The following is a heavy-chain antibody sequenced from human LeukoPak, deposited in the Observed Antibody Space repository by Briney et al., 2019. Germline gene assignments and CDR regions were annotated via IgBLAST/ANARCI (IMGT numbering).Heavy chain of an antibody. Sequence: PSETLSLTCTVSGGSISSSSYYWGWIRQPPGKGLEWIGYISNSGTTKYNPSLQSRVTISVDTSKNQFSLKLSSVTAADTAVYYCASSDYYYDSSGYGRPFDYWGQGTLVTVSS. V-gene: IGHV4-39*07. CDR2: ISNSGTT. CDR3: ASSDYYYDSSGYGRPFDY. J-gene: IGHJ4*02. D-gene: IGHD3-22*01. CDR1: GGSISSSSYY.